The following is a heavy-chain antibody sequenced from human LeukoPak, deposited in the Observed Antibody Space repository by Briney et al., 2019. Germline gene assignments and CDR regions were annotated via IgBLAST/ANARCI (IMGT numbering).Heavy chain of an antibody. CDR1: GGSISSYY. CDR2: IYYSGST. CDR3: ARDLVVPAARGYYYYYGMDV. J-gene: IGHJ6*02. D-gene: IGHD2-2*01. V-gene: IGHV4-59*01. Sequence: SETLSLTCTVSGGSISSYYWSWIRQPPGKGLEWIGYIYYSGSTNYNPSLKSRVTISVDTSKNRFSLKLSSVTAADTAVYYCARDLVVPAARGYYYYYGMDVWGQGTTVTVSS.